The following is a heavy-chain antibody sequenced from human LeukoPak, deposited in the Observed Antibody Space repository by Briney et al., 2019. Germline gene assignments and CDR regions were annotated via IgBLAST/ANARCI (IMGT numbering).Heavy chain of an antibody. CDR1: GYRFSSYW. CDR3: ARQKYCSGGSCYTWFDP. V-gene: IGHV5-51*01. D-gene: IGHD2-15*01. Sequence: GESLKISCKDSGYRFSSYWIAWVRQMPGKGLEYIGIIYPGDSDIRYSPSFQGQVTISADKSISTAYLQWSSLKASDTAMYYCARQKYCSGGSCYTWFDPWGKGTLVTVSS. CDR2: IYPGDSDI. J-gene: IGHJ5*02.